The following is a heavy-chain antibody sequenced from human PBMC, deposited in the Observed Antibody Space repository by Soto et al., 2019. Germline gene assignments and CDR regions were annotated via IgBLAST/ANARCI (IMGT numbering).Heavy chain of an antibody. CDR3: ARGYCSGGSCDDAFDI. CDR2: IFSNYEK. D-gene: IGHD2-15*01. Sequence: QVTLKESGPVLVKPTDTLTLTCTVSGFSLSNARMGVSWIRQPPGKALEWLAHIFSNYEKSYSTSLKSRLTISKDTSKSQVVLTMTNMDPVDTATYYCARGYCSGGSCDDAFDIWGQGTMVTVSS. V-gene: IGHV2-26*01. CDR1: GFSLSNARMG. J-gene: IGHJ3*02.